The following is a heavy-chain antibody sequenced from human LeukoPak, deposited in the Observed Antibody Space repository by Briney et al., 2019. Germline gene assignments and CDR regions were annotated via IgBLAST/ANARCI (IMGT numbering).Heavy chain of an antibody. D-gene: IGHD4-17*01. CDR1: GGTFSSYA. J-gene: IGHJ4*02. CDR3: ARDTGPNHDYGDSAAVGGVLFY. V-gene: IGHV1-69*13. Sequence: ASVKVSCKASGGTFSSYAISWVRQAPGQGLEWMGGIIPIFGTANYAQKFQGRVTITADESTSTAYMELSSLRSEDTAVYYCARDTGPNHDYGDSAAVGGVLFYWGQGTLVTVSS. CDR2: IIPIFGTA.